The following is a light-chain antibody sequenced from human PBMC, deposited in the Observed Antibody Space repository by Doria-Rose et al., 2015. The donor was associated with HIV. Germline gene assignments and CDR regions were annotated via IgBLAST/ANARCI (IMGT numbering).Light chain of an antibody. V-gene: IGKV1-5*03. CDR2: KAS. J-gene: IGKJ1*01. Sequence: DIQVTQSPSTLSASVGDRVTITCRASQSISNWLAWYQQKPGQATKLLICKASTLQSGVPSRFRGSGSGTEFTLTINSLQPDDFATYYCQHFDKYFSWTFGHGTKVDIK. CDR3: QHFDKYFSWT. CDR1: QSISNW.